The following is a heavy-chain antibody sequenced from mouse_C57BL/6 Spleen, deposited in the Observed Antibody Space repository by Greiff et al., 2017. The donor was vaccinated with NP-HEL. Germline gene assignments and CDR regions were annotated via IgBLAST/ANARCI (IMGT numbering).Heavy chain of an antibody. CDR3: ARGNYGSSLDY. CDR2: INPSNGGT. D-gene: IGHD1-1*01. J-gene: IGHJ2*01. Sequence: QVQLQQPGTELVKPGASVKLSCKASGYTFTSYWMHWVKQRPGQGLEWIGNINPSNGGTNYNEKLKSKATLTVDKSSSTAYMQLSSLTSDDSAVYYCARGNYGSSLDYWGQGTTLTVSS. CDR1: GYTFTSYW. V-gene: IGHV1-53*01.